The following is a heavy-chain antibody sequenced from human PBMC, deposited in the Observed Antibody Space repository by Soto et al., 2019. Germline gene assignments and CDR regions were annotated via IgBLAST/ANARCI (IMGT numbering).Heavy chain of an antibody. CDR1: GGSFSGYY. CDR3: ARGLRYFDWLSVYGMDV. V-gene: IGHV4-34*01. D-gene: IGHD3-9*01. CDR2: INHSGST. J-gene: IGHJ6*02. Sequence: PSETLSLTCAVYGGSFSGYYWSWIRQPPGKGLEWIGEINHSGSTNYNPSLKSRVTISVDTSKNQFSLKLSSVTAADTAVYYCARGLRYFDWLSVYGMDVWGQGTTVTVS.